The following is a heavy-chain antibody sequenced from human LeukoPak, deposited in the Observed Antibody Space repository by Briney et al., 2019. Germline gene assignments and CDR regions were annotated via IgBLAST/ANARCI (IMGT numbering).Heavy chain of an antibody. V-gene: IGHV3-30-3*01. CDR1: GFTFSSYA. CDR2: ISYDGSNK. D-gene: IGHD3-3*01. J-gene: IGHJ4*02. CDR3: ARDHSGDFWSGYYGY. Sequence: GRSLRLSCAASGFTFSSYAMHWVRQAPGKGLEWVAVISYDGSNKYYADSVKGRFTISRDNSKNTLYLQMNSLRAEDTAVYYCARDHSGDFWSGYYGYWGQGTLVTVSS.